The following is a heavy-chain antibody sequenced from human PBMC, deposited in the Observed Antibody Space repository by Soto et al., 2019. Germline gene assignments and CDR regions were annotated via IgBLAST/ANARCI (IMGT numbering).Heavy chain of an antibody. CDR3: ATHYDFWSGYYHDAFDI. V-gene: IGHV3-53*02. J-gene: IGHJ3*02. CDR1: GFTVNSNY. CDR2: IYIGGST. D-gene: IGHD3-3*01. Sequence: EVQLVETGGGLVQPGGSLRLSCAASGFTVNSNYMSWVRQAPGKGLEWVSVIYIGGSTYNAGSVKGRFTISRDISKNTLYLQMNSLRAEDTAVYYCATHYDFWSGYYHDAFDIWGQGTLVTVSS.